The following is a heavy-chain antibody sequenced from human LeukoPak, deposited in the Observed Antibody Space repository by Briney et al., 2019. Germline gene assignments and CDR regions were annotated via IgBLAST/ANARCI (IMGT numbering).Heavy chain of an antibody. CDR1: GFIFANAW. D-gene: IGHD3-16*02. CDR3: TTAWRDETDRYFDY. J-gene: IGHJ4*02. CDR2: IKRESDGGTV. Sequence: PGGSLRLSCGGSGFIFANAWMTWVRQAPGKGLEWVGRIKRESDGGTVDYAAPLKGRFTISRDDSQNMAFLEMTSLKAEDTALYYCTTAWRDETDRYFDYWGQGTLVTVSS. V-gene: IGHV3-15*01.